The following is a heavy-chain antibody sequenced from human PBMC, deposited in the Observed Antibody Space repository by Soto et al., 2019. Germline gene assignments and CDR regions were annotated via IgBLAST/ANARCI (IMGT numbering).Heavy chain of an antibody. J-gene: IGHJ6*01. Sequence: QVQLVDSGGGVVQPGRSLRLSCAASGFTFSSYGMHWVRQAPGKGLEWVAVISYDGSNKYYADSVTGRFTISRDNSKNTLYLQMNRLSAEDKAGYYGAKDALQGGDDFNYYYGMDVWGQGTTVTVSS. V-gene: IGHV3-30*18. CDR1: GFTFSSYG. D-gene: IGHD5-12*01. CDR2: ISYDGSNK. CDR3: AKDALQGGDDFNYYYGMDV.